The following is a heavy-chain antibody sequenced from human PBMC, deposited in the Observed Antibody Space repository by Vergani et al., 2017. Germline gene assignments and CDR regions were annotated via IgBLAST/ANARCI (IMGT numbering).Heavy chain of an antibody. V-gene: IGHV3-21*01. J-gene: IGHJ3*02. CDR1: GFTFSSYS. CDR2: ISSSSSYI. D-gene: IGHD6-13*01. CDR3: ARRSAAGTGAFDI. Sequence: EVQLVESGGGLVKPGGSLRLSCAASGFTFSSYSMNWVRQAPGKGLEWVSSISSSSSYIYYADSVKGRFTISRDNAKHSLYLQMNSLRAEDTAVYYCARRSAAGTGAFDIWGQGTMVTVSS.